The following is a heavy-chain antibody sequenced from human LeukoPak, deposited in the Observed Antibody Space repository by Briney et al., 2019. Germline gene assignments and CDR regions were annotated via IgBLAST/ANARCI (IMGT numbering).Heavy chain of an antibody. V-gene: IGHV4-34*01. Sequence: SETLSLTCDVYGGSFSGFYWNWIRQPPGKGLEWIGEIDHSGSTNYNPSLKSRVIISVDRANNQFSLKLSSVTAVDTAFYYCARGRKGGSALWGQGTLVTVSS. CDR3: ARGRKGGSAL. D-gene: IGHD3-10*01. J-gene: IGHJ4*02. CDR2: IDHSGST. CDR1: GGSFSGFY.